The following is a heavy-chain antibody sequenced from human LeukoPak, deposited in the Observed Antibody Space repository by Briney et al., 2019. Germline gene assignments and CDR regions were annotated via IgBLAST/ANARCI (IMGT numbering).Heavy chain of an antibody. Sequence: RSQTLSLTCAISGDSVSSNSAAWNWIRQSPSRGLEWLGRTYYRSKWYNDYAVSVKSRITISPDTSKNQFSLQLNSVTPEDTAVYYCAREYSSSYPYYYYYGMDVWGQGTTVTVS. J-gene: IGHJ6*02. CDR1: GDSVSSNSAA. CDR3: AREYSSSYPYYYYYGMDV. D-gene: IGHD6-13*01. CDR2: TYYRSKWYN. V-gene: IGHV6-1*01.